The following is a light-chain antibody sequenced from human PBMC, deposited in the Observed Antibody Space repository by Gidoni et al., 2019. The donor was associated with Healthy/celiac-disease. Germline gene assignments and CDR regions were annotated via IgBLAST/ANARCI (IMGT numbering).Light chain of an antibody. V-gene: IGLV3-25*03. CDR3: QSADSSGTYYV. CDR1: ALPNQY. CDR2: KDT. J-gene: IGLJ1*01. Sequence: SYEVTQPPSVSVSPGQTARITCSGDALPNQYAYWYQHKPGQAPVLVIYKDTERPSGIPERFSGSSSGTTVTLTISGVQAEDEADYYCQSADSSGTYYVFGTGTKVTVL.